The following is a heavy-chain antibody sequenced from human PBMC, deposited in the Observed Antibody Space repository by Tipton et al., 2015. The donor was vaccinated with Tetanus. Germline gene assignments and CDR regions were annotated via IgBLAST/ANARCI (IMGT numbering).Heavy chain of an antibody. CDR3: ARSIAAASVWPFDY. D-gene: IGHD2-2*01. CDR2: VHPSGST. Sequence: TLSLTCAVYGGAFSGHYWTWIRQAQGKGLEWVGEVHPSGSTNYNAYLSGRVTMSVDLTRKHVFLRMTSVTAADTAVFYCARSIAAASVWPFDYWGQGTPVTVSS. V-gene: IGHV4-34*01. J-gene: IGHJ4*02. CDR1: GGAFSGHY.